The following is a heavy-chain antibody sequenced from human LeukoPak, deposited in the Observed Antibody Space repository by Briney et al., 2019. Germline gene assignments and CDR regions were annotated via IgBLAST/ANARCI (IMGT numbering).Heavy chain of an antibody. J-gene: IGHJ3*02. CDR3: ARGDTYYDYVWGSYRYWGCAFDI. Sequence: PGGSLRLSCAASGFTFSSYGMHWVRQAPGKGLEWVSYISSSSSTIYYADSVKGRLTISRDNAKNSLYLQMNSLRAEDTAVYYCARGDTYYDYVWGSYRYWGCAFDIWGQGTMVTVS. D-gene: IGHD3-16*02. CDR1: GFTFSSYG. CDR2: ISSSSSTI. V-gene: IGHV3-48*01.